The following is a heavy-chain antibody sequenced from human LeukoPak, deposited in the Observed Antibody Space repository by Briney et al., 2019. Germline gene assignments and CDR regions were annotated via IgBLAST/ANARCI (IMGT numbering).Heavy chain of an antibody. J-gene: IGHJ4*02. D-gene: IGHD5-24*01. CDR1: GGTFSSYA. CDR2: IIPILGIA. V-gene: IGHV1-69*04. Sequence: GASVKVSCKASGGTFSSYAISWVRQAPGQGLEWMGRIIPILGIANYAQKFQGRVTITADKSTSTAYMELSSLRSEDTAVYYCARVEGYNYYFDYWGQGTLVTVSS. CDR3: ARVEGYNYYFDY.